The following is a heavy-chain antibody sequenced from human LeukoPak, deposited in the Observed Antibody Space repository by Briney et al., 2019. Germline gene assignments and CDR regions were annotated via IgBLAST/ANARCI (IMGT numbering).Heavy chain of an antibody. J-gene: IGHJ4*02. CDR2: IWYDGSNK. Sequence: GGSLRLSCAASGFTFSSYGMHWVRQAPGKGLEWVAVIWYDGSNKYYADSVKGRFTISRDNSKNTLYLQMNSLRAEDTAVYYCAKEVGATHRYFDYWGQGTLVTVSS. CDR3: AKEVGATHRYFDY. V-gene: IGHV3-33*06. D-gene: IGHD1-26*01. CDR1: GFTFSSYG.